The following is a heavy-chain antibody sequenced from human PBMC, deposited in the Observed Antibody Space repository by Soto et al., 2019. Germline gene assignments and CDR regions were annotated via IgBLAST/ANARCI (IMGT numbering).Heavy chain of an antibody. J-gene: IGHJ6*02. CDR1: GYGFSDFD. V-gene: IGHV1-8*01. D-gene: IGHD3-16*01. CDR3: ARGNPFNYAGFDV. Sequence: ASVKVSCKAAGYGFSDFDINWLRQASGQGPEWMGWMNAKSGDTFFAQRFQGKFNMTWDTSLSTAYMEVGSLTSDDTAMYYCARGNPFNYAGFDVWGQGTTVTVSS. CDR2: MNAKSGDT.